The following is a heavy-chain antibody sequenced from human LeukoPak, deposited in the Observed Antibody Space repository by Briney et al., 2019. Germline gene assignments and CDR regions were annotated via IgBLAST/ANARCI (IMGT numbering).Heavy chain of an antibody. J-gene: IGHJ4*02. V-gene: IGHV1-18*01. Sequence: ASVKVSCKASGYTFTSYGISWVRQAPGQGLEWMGWISAYNGNTNYAQKLQGRVTMTTDTSTSTAYMELRSLRSDDTAVYYCARERTDSSNWEADDYWGQGTLVTVSS. CDR2: ISAYNGNT. D-gene: IGHD6-13*01. CDR1: GYTFTSYG. CDR3: ARERTDSSNWEADDY.